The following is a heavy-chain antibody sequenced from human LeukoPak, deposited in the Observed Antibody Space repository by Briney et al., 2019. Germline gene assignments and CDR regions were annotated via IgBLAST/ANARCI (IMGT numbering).Heavy chain of an antibody. V-gene: IGHV3-23*01. J-gene: IGHJ4*02. CDR3: AKSAGAYYYYDSSGYYYFDY. CDR2: IFPSGGEI. CDR1: GFTFSTFA. Sequence: GGSLRLSCAASGFTFSTFAMIWVRQPPGKGLEWVSSIFPSGGEIHYADSVKGRFTISRDNSKNTLYLQMNSLRAEDTAAYYCAKSAGAYYYYDSSGYYYFDYWGQGTLVTVSS. D-gene: IGHD3-22*01.